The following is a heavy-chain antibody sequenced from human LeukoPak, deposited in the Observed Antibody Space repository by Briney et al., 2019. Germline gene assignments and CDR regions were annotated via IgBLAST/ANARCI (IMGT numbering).Heavy chain of an antibody. CDR3: AGDKSISSSSGTKFDP. CDR1: GFTFNNYW. CDR2: IKEDGSEK. J-gene: IGHJ5*02. Sequence: PGGSLRLSCAASGFTFNNYWMSWVRQAPGKGLEWVAIIKEDGSEKHYVDSVEGRFAISRDNAKNSLYLQMNSLRAEDTAVYYCAGDKSISSSSGTKFDPWGQGTLVTVSS. D-gene: IGHD6-13*01. V-gene: IGHV3-7*04.